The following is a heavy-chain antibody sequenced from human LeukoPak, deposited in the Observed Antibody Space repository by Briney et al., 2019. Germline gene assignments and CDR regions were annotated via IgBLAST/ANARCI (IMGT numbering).Heavy chain of an antibody. CDR1: GYSFTSYW. D-gene: IGHD2-2*03. V-gene: IGHV5-10-1*01. J-gene: IGHJ4*02. CDR2: IDPSDSYT. Sequence: PGESLKISCKGSGYSFTSYWISWVRQMPGKGLEWRGRIDPSDSYTNYSPSFQGHVTISADKSISTAYPQWSSLKASDTAMYCCARHRPGYCSSTSCYEWGQETLVTVSS. CDR3: ARHRPGYCSSTSCYE.